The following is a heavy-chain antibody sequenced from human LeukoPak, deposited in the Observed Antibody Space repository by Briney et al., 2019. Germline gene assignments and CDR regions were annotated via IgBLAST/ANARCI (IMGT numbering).Heavy chain of an antibody. CDR1: GGSISSSSYY. CDR2: IYYSGSS. CDR3: ARRDDSSGSGFDY. J-gene: IGHJ4*02. V-gene: IGHV4-39*07. Sequence: SETLSLTCTVSGGSISSSSYYWGWIRRPPGKGLEWLGSIYYSGSSYYNPSLKSRVTISIETSKNQFSLKLSSVTAADTAVYYCARRDDSSGSGFDYWGQGTLVTVSS. D-gene: IGHD3-22*01.